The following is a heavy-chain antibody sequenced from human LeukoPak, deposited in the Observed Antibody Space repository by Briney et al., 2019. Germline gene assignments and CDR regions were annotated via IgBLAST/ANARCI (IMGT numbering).Heavy chain of an antibody. CDR1: GGTFSSYA. V-gene: IGHV1-69*04. D-gene: IGHD3-10*01. CDR3: ARARITMVRGVIIDPMEDDY. Sequence: SVKVSCKASGGTFSSYAISWVRQAPGQGLEWMGRIIPILGIANYAQKFQGRVTITADKSTSTAYMELSSLRSDDTAVYYCARARITMVRGVIIDPMEDDYWGQGTLVTVSS. J-gene: IGHJ4*02. CDR2: IIPILGIA.